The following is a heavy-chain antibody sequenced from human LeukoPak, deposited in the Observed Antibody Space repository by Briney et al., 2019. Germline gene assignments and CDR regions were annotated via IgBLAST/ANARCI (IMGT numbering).Heavy chain of an antibody. J-gene: IGHJ4*02. CDR3: TTVRPGTSGYSY. Sequence: GGSLRLSCAASGFTFSSAWMNWVRQATGKGLEWVGRVRSKADGGTTDYAAPAKGRFTISRDDSKNTVHLQMNSLKTEDTAVYYCTTVRPGTSGYSYWGQGNLVTVSS. V-gene: IGHV3-15*01. CDR1: GFTFSSAW. D-gene: IGHD3-22*01. CDR2: VRSKADGGTT.